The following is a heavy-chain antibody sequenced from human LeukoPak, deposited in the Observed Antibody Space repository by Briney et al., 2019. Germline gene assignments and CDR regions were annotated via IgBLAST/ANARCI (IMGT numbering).Heavy chain of an antibody. CDR1: GYTFSNYF. CDR2: ISAYDGLR. Sequence: GASVKVSCKASGYTFSNYFMNWVRQAPGLGLEWMAWISAYDGLRNDAQKFQGRVTTTIDTSTNTAYMELRSLRSDDTAVYYCVRDFSYIPDYWGQGTLVIVSS. D-gene: IGHD1-14*01. J-gene: IGHJ4*02. CDR3: VRDFSYIPDY. V-gene: IGHV1-18*01.